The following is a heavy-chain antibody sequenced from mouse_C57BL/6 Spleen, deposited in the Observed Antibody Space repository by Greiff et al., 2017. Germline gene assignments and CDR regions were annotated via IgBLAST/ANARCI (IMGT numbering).Heavy chain of an antibody. CDR1: GYTLPSYW. J-gene: IGHJ4*01. Sequence: QVQLQQPGAELVKPGASVKLSAKASGYTLPSYWRQWEKQRPGRGLEWIGEMDPSDSYTNYNQKFKGKATLTVDTSSSTAYMQLSSLTSEDSAVYYCARGPMDYWGQGTSVTVSS. V-gene: IGHV1-50*01. CDR2: MDPSDSYT. CDR3: ARGPMDY.